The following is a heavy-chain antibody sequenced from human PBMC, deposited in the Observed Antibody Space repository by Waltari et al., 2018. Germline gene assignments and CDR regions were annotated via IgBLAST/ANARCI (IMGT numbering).Heavy chain of an antibody. CDR3: ARFRVGGSSWDIDY. Sequence: QVQLQQWGAGLLKPSETLSLTCAAYGGSFSGYYWSWIRQPPGKGLEWIGEINHSGSTNYNPSLKSRVTISVDTSKNQFSLKLSSVTAADTAVYYCARFRVGGSSWDIDYWGQGTLVTVSS. V-gene: IGHV4-34*01. CDR1: GGSFSGYY. D-gene: IGHD6-13*01. CDR2: INHSGST. J-gene: IGHJ4*02.